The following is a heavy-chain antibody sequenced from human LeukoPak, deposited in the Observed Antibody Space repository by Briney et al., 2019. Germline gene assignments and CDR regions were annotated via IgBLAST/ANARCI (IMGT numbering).Heavy chain of an antibody. J-gene: IGHJ4*02. CDR2: XIPIFGTA. CDR3: ARRGDGRILDYFDY. CDR1: GGTFSSYA. Sequence: GASVKVSCKASGGTFSSYAISWVRQAPGQGLEXXXXXIPIFGTANYAQKFQGRVTITADESTSTAYMELSSLRSEDTAVYYCARRGDGRILDYFDYWGQGTLVTVSS. D-gene: IGHD2-15*01. V-gene: IGHV1-69*13.